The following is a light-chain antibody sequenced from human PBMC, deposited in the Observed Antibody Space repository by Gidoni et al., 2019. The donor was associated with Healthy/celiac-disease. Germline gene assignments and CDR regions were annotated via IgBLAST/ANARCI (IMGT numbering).Light chain of an antibody. CDR3: AAWDDSLNGLYV. J-gene: IGLJ1*01. CDR1: SSNIGSNT. Sequence: QSVLTQPPSASGTPGQRVTIACSGSSSNIGSNTVNWYQQLPVTAPNLLIYSNNQRPSGVPDRFSGSKSGTSASLAISGLQSEDEADYYCAAWDDSLNGLYVFGTGTKVTVL. V-gene: IGLV1-44*01. CDR2: SNN.